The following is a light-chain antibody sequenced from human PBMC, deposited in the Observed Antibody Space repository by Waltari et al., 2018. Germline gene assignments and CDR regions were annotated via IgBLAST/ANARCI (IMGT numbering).Light chain of an antibody. CDR2: GKY. CDR1: SLRSCY. Sequence: SSELTQDPAVSVALGQTVRITCQGDSLRSCYATWYQQKAGQGPIFVVYGKYNRPSGIPDRFSGSTSGNTASLTSTGAQAEDEADYYCHCRDTSGTHWVFGGGTKLTVL. CDR3: HCRDTSGTHWV. J-gene: IGLJ3*02. V-gene: IGLV3-19*01.